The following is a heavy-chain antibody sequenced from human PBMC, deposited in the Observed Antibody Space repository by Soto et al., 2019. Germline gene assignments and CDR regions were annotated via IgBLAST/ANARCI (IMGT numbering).Heavy chain of an antibody. D-gene: IGHD3-22*01. CDR1: GFNFRSYA. V-gene: IGHV3-23*01. Sequence: GGSQRLSCTASGFNFRSYARSWVRQAPGKGLEWVSAISGSGGSTYYADSVKGRFTISRDNSKNTLYLQMNSLRAEDAAVYYCAKALSSGLYRFDYWGQGTLVTVSS. CDR3: AKALSSGLYRFDY. J-gene: IGHJ4*02. CDR2: ISGSGGST.